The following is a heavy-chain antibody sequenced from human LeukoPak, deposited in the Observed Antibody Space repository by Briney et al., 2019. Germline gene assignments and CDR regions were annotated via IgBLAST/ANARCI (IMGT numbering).Heavy chain of an antibody. CDR3: ARVIRYSSSWPFDY. CDR2: ISAYSGNT. CDR1: GYTFTSYG. J-gene: IGHJ4*02. Sequence: ASVKVSCKASGYTFTSYGSRWVRQAPGQRLEWMGWISAYSGNTNYAQKLQGRVTMTTDTSTSTAYMELRSLRSDDTAVYYCARVIRYSSSWPFDYWGQGTLVTVSS. V-gene: IGHV1-18*01. D-gene: IGHD6-13*01.